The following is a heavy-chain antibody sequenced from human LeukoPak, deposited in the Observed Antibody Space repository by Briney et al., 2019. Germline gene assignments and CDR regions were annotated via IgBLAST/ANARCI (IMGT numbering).Heavy chain of an antibody. D-gene: IGHD2-2*01. Sequence: SETLSLTCAVYGGSFSGYYWSWIRQPPGKELEWIGEINHSGSTNYNPSLKSRVSISVDTSKNQFSLKLSSVTAADTAVYYCARQYCSSTSCFLDYWGQGTLVTVSS. CDR3: ARQYCSSTSCFLDY. CDR2: INHSGST. J-gene: IGHJ4*02. CDR1: GGSFSGYY. V-gene: IGHV4-34*01.